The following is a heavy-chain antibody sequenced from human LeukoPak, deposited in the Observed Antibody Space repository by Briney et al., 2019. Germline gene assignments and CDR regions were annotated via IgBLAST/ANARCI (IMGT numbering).Heavy chain of an antibody. V-gene: IGHV3-7*01. Sequence: PGGSLRLSCAASGFTLSSYWMSWVRQAPGKGLEWVANINEDGSEKNFVDSVKGRFTISRDNAKISLYLQMDSLRADDTAVYYCATYRGLDFGGQGTLVTVSS. J-gene: IGHJ4*02. CDR3: ATYRGLDF. CDR1: GFTLSSYW. CDR2: INEDGSEK. D-gene: IGHD2-21*01.